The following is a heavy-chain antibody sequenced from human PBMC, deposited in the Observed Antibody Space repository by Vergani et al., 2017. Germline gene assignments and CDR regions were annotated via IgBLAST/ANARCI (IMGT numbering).Heavy chain of an antibody. Sequence: EVQLVESGGGLVQPGGSLKLSCAASGFTFSGSAMHWVRQASGKGLEWVGRIRSKANSYATAYAASVKGRFTISRDDSKNTAYLQMNSLKTEDTAVYYCTXSDQIYGSGSSDYYYYYYMDVWGKGTTVTVSS. J-gene: IGHJ6*03. V-gene: IGHV3-73*02. CDR2: IRSKANSYAT. D-gene: IGHD3-10*01. CDR3: TXSDQIYGSGSSDYYYYYYMDV. CDR1: GFTFSGSA.